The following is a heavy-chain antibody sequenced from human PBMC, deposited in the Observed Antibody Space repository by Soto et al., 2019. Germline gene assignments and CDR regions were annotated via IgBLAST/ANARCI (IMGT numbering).Heavy chain of an antibody. J-gene: IGHJ3*02. CDR1: GGLISSSSYY. D-gene: IGHD2-15*01. Sequence: SESLSLNCTVSGGLISSSSYYWGWIRQPPGKGLEWIGSIYYSGSTYYNPSLKSRVTISVDTSKNQFSLKLSSVTAADTAVYYCARYEAAPRIAFDIWGQGTMVT. V-gene: IGHV4-39*07. CDR3: ARYEAAPRIAFDI. CDR2: IYYSGST.